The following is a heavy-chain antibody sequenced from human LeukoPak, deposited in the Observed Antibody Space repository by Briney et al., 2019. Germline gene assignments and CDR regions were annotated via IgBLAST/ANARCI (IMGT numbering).Heavy chain of an antibody. Sequence: GASVKGSCKVSGYTLTELSMHWVRQAPGKGLEWMGGFDPEDGETIYAQKFQGRVTMTEDTSTDTAYMELSSLRSEDTAVYYCATAPYYYDSSGYYRPFDYWGQGTLVTVSS. CDR1: GYTLTELS. J-gene: IGHJ4*02. D-gene: IGHD3-22*01. V-gene: IGHV1-24*01. CDR3: ATAPYYYDSSGYYRPFDY. CDR2: FDPEDGET.